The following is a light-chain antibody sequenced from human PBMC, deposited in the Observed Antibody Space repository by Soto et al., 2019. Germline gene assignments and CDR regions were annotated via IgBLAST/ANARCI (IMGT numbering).Light chain of an antibody. CDR1: QSVSNNY. J-gene: IGKJ1*01. Sequence: IVLTQSPATLSVSPGERATLSCRASQSVSNNYLAWYQQKPGQAPRLLIYGASNRATGIPDRFSGSGSGTDFTLTISRLEPEDFAVYYCQQYGSSPSTFGQGTKVDIK. V-gene: IGKV3-20*01. CDR2: GAS. CDR3: QQYGSSPST.